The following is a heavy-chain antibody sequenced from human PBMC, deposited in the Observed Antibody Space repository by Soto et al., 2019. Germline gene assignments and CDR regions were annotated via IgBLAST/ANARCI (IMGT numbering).Heavy chain of an antibody. CDR1: GGSFNSFY. D-gene: IGHD6-6*01. CDR3: AREYSSSYYFDY. Sequence: QVQLQQWGAGLLKPSGTLSLTCAVYGGSFNSFYWSWIRQAPGKGLEWIGEINYSGRTNYNPSLKSRVTILVDPSKNQFSLNLTSVTAADTAVYYCAREYSSSYYFDYWGQGTLVTVSS. CDR2: INYSGRT. V-gene: IGHV4-34*02. J-gene: IGHJ4*02.